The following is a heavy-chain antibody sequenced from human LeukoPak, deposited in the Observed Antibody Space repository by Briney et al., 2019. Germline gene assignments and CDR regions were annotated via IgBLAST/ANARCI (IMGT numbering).Heavy chain of an antibody. V-gene: IGHV4-59*01. D-gene: IGHD6-13*01. CDR3: ARGGDSSSWDNWFDP. J-gene: IGHJ5*02. CDR1: GGPISSYY. CDR2: IYYSGST. Sequence: SETLSLTCTVSGGPISSYYWSWIRQPPGKGLEWIGYIYYSGSTNYNPSLKSRVTISVDTSKNQFSLKLSSVTAADTAVYYCARGGDSSSWDNWFDPWGQGTLVTVSS.